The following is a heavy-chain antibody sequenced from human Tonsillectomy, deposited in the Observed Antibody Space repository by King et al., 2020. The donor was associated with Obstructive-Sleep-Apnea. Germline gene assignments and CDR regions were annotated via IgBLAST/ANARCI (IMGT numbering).Heavy chain of an antibody. CDR2: IWYDGTNK. J-gene: IGHJ6*02. D-gene: IGHD2-2*01. CDR1: GFIFSSYV. V-gene: IGHV3-33*01. Sequence: VQLVESGGGVVQPGRSLRLSCAASGFIFSSYVMHWVRQAPGKGLEWVAVIWYDGTNKYYADSVKGRFTVSRDTSKNTRYLQMNSLRAEETAVYYCAREKDIVVVPVALYYYCGMDVWGQGTTVTVSS. CDR3: AREKDIVVVPVALYYYCGMDV.